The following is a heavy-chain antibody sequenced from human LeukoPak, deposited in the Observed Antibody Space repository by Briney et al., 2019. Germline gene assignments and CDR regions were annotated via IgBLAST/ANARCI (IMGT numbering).Heavy chain of an antibody. CDR1: GGTFSSYA. D-gene: IGHD2-15*01. CDR3: AKLGYCSGGSCN. V-gene: IGHV1-69*13. CDR2: IIPIFGTA. J-gene: IGHJ4*02. Sequence: SVKVSCKASGGTFSSYAISWVRQAPGQGLEWMGGIIPIFGTANYAQKFQGRVTITADESTSTAYMELSSLRSEDTAVYYCAKLGYCSGGSCNWGQGTLVTVSS.